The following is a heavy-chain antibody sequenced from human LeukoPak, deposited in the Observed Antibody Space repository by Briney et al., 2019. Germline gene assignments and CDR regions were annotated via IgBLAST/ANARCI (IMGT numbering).Heavy chain of an antibody. CDR3: ARSCSSTSRYQDY. CDR1: GYSISSGYY. D-gene: IGHD2-2*01. J-gene: IGHJ4*02. Sequence: KPSETLSLTCAVSGYSISSGYYWGWIRQPPGKGLEWIGSIYHSGSTYYNPSLKSRVTISVDASKNQFSLKLSSVTAADTAVYYCARSCSSTSRYQDYWGQGTLVTVSS. V-gene: IGHV4-38-2*01. CDR2: IYHSGST.